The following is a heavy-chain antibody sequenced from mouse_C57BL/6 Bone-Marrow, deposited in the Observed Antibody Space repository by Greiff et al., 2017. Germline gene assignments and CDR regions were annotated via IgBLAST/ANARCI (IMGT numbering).Heavy chain of an antibody. CDR1: GYAFSSSW. CDR3: ARRGEGMDY. J-gene: IGHJ4*01. CDR2: IYPGDGDT. Sequence: VQLQQSGPELVKPGASVKISCKASGYAFSSSWMNWVKQRPGKGLEWIGRIYPGDGDTNYNGKFKGKATLTADKSSSPAYMQLSSLTSEDAAVYFCARRGEGMDYWGQGTSVTVSS. D-gene: IGHD2-13*01. V-gene: IGHV1-82*01.